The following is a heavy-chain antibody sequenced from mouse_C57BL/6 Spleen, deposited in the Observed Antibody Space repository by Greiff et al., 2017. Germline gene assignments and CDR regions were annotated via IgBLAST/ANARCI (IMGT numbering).Heavy chain of an antibody. Sequence: VQLKQSGAELVRPGASVKLSCTASGFNIKDYYMHWVKQRPEQGLEWIGRIDPEDGDTEYAPKFQGKATMTADTSSNTAYLQLSSLTSEDTAVYYCTITTVVAYYFDYWGQGTTLTVSS. D-gene: IGHD1-1*01. CDR1: GFNIKDYY. CDR2: IDPEDGDT. J-gene: IGHJ2*01. V-gene: IGHV14-1*01. CDR3: TITTVVAYYFDY.